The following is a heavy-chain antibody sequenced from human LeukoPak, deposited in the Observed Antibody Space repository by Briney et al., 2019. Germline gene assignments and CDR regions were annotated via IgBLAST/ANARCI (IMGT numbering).Heavy chain of an antibody. CDR3: ARVQVYYYDRSGQCFDY. CDR2: IYYSGST. V-gene: IGHV4-39*07. D-gene: IGHD3-22*01. J-gene: IGHJ4*02. Sequence: SETLSLTCTVSGGSISSSSYYWGWIRQPPGKGLEWIGSIYYSGSTYYNPSLKSRVTISVDTSKNQFSLKLSSVTAADTAVYYCARVQVYYYDRSGQCFDYWGQGTLVTVSS. CDR1: GGSISSSSYY.